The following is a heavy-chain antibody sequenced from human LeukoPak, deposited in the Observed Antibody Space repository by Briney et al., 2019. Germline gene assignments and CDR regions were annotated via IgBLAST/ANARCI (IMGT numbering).Heavy chain of an antibody. V-gene: IGHV4-34*01. CDR3: ARAVNYDFWSGHWEKQFDFFDY. CDR2: INHSGST. D-gene: IGHD3-3*01. CDR1: GGSFSGYY. Sequence: SETLSLTCAVYGGSFSGYYWSWIRQPPGKGLEWIGEINHSGSTNYNPSLKSRVTISVDTSKNQFSLKLSSVTAADTAVYYCARAVNYDFWSGHWEKQFDFFDYWGQGTLVTVSS. J-gene: IGHJ4*02.